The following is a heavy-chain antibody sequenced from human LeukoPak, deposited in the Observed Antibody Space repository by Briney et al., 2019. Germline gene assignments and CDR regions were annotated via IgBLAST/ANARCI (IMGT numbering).Heavy chain of an antibody. J-gene: IGHJ4*02. CDR2: VNPSGGST. V-gene: IGHV1-46*01. CDR3: ARDIRGRTTMVRGVMGGFDY. CDR1: GYTLTSYY. Sequence: ASVKVSCKASGYTLTSYYMHWVRQAPGQGLEWMGIVNPSGGSTSYAQKFQGRVTMTRDTSTSTVYMGLSSLRSEDTAVYYCARDIRGRTTMVRGVMGGFDYWGQGTLVTVSS. D-gene: IGHD3-10*01.